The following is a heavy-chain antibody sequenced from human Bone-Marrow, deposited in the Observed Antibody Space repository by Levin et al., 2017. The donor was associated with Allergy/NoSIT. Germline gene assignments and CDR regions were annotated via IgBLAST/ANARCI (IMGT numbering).Heavy chain of an antibody. Sequence: TGGSLRLSCAASGISVGDNYMTWVRQAPGKGLEWVSTIYSSGSSFYASSVKGRFTISRDNSKNMVYLQTTRLTSDDTAIYYCAGVAHHLIAFDIWGRGTMITVSP. CDR2: IYSSGSS. D-gene: IGHD5-12*01. J-gene: IGHJ3*02. CDR1: GISVGDNY. CDR3: AGVAHHLIAFDI. V-gene: IGHV3-66*01.